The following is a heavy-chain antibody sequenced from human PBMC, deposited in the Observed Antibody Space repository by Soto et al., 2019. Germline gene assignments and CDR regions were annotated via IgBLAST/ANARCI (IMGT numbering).Heavy chain of an antibody. D-gene: IGHD3-9*01. CDR2: ISSSSSYI. CDR3: ARDVHYDILTGYYVKSWFDP. V-gene: IGHV3-21*01. Sequence: EVQLVESGGGLVKPGGFLRLSCAASGFTFSSYSMNWVRQAPGKGLEWVSSISSSSSYIYYADSVKGRFTISRDNAKNSLYLQMNSLRAEDTAVYYCARDVHYDILTGYYVKSWFDPWGQGTLVTVSS. CDR1: GFTFSSYS. J-gene: IGHJ5*02.